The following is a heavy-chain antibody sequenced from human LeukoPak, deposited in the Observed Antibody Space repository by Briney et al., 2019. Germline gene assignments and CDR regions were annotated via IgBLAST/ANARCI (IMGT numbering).Heavy chain of an antibody. CDR1: GYSFTSYW. J-gene: IGHJ4*02. V-gene: IGHV5-51*01. CDR2: IYPGDSDT. Sequence: GESLKISCKGSGYSFTSYWIGWVRQMPGKGLDWMGIIYPGDSDTRYSPSFQGQVTISADKSISTAYLQWSSLKASDTAMYYCARYLTTVPRQLVKGEYFDYWGQGTLVTVSS. D-gene: IGHD6-13*01. CDR3: ARYLTTVPRQLVKGEYFDY.